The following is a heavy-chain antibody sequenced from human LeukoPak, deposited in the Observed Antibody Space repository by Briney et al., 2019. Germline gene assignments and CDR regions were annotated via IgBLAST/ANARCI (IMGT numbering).Heavy chain of an antibody. Sequence: PGGSLRLFCAASGFTFDDYAMHWVRQAPGKGLEWGSGISWNSGSIGYADSVEGRFTISRDNAKNSLYLQMNSLRAEDMALYYCAKDIGVVATGAFDIWGQGTMVTVSS. D-gene: IGHD2-21*02. CDR3: AKDIGVVATGAFDI. J-gene: IGHJ3*02. V-gene: IGHV3-9*03. CDR2: ISWNSGSI. CDR1: GFTFDDYA.